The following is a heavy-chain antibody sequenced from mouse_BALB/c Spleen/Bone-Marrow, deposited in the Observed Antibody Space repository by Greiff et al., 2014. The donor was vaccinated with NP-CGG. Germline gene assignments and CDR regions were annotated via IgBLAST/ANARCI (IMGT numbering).Heavy chain of an antibody. Sequence: LQESGAELVRPGSSVKISCKASGYAFSNYWMNWVKQRPGQGLEWIGQIYPGDGDTNYNGKFKGKATLTADKSSSTAYMQLSSLTSEDSAVYFCARRVYGNYWYFDVWGAGTTVTVSS. CDR1: GYAFSNYW. D-gene: IGHD2-1*01. J-gene: IGHJ1*01. CDR2: IYPGDGDT. V-gene: IGHV1-80*01. CDR3: ARRVYGNYWYFDV.